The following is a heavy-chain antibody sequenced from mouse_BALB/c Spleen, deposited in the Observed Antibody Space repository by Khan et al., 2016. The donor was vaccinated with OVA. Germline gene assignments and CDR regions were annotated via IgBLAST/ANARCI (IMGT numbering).Heavy chain of an antibody. D-gene: IGHD1-3*01. CDR2: INTYYGDV. V-gene: IGHV1S137*01. CDR3: TRGDGTRIAY. J-gene: IGHJ3*01. CDR1: GSTFTDFT. Sequence: VQLQQPGAELVRPGVSVKISCKGSGSTFTDFTMPWVKQSLAKSLEWIGVINTYYGDVTYNQMFKGKATMTVDKSSSTAYMDLASLTSEASAILSSTRGDGTRIAYWGQGTLVTVSA.